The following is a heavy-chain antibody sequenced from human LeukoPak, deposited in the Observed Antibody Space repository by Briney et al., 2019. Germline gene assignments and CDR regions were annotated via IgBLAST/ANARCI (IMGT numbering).Heavy chain of an antibody. Sequence: GGSLRLSCAASGFTVSSNYMSWVRQAPGKGLEWGSIIYSGGSTFYPDSVKGRFTISRDNSKNTLYLQMNSLRAEDTAVYYCARGGSYLSAFDIWGQGTMVTVSS. CDR3: ARGGSYLSAFDI. J-gene: IGHJ3*02. D-gene: IGHD1-26*01. CDR2: IYSGGST. V-gene: IGHV3-53*01. CDR1: GFTVSSNY.